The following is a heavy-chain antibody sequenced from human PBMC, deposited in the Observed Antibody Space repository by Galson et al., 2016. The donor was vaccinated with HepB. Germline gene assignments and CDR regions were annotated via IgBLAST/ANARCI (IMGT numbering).Heavy chain of an antibody. D-gene: IGHD6-19*01. Sequence: SVKVSCKASGYTFTNYAIHWVRQAPGQRLEWMGWINAGNGYTKYSQKFQGRVTITRDTSASTAYMELRSLRTEDTAVYYCARGGYSSAWYLFDYWGQGTLVTVSS. CDR3: ARGGYSSAWYLFDY. CDR2: INAGNGYT. J-gene: IGHJ4*02. CDR1: GYTFTNYA. V-gene: IGHV1-3*01.